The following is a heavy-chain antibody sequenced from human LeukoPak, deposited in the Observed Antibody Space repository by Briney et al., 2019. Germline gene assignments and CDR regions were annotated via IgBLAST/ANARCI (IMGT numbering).Heavy chain of an antibody. J-gene: IGHJ5*02. CDR3: ARGNGWFDP. V-gene: IGHV1-46*01. Sequence: ASVKVSFKASGYTFTNYYMHWVRQAPGQGLEWMAIINPSRGSTSYAQKFQGRVTMTRDTSTSTVYMELSSLRSEDTAVYYCARGNGWFDPWGQGTLVTVSS. D-gene: IGHD2-8*01. CDR1: GYTFTNYY. CDR2: INPSRGST.